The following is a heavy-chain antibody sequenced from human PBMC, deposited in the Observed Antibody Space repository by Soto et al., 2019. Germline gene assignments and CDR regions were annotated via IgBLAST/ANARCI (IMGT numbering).Heavy chain of an antibody. J-gene: IGHJ6*02. CDR2: IIPSFGTA. Sequence: QVQLVQSGAEVKKPGSSVKVSCKASGGTFSSYAISWVRQAPGQGLEWMGGIIPSFGTANYAQKFQGRVTITADESTSTAYIELSSLRSEDTAVYYCARQPTTTVKYYYYYGMDVWGQGTTVTVSS. CDR3: ARQPTTTVKYYYYYGMDV. D-gene: IGHD4-17*01. V-gene: IGHV1-69*01. CDR1: GGTFSSYA.